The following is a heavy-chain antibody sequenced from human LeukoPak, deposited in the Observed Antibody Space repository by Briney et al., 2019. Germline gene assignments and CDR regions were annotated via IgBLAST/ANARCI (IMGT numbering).Heavy chain of an antibody. V-gene: IGHV1-46*01. J-gene: IGHJ6*03. CDR3: ASGYCSGGSCYDYMDV. Sequence: ASVKVSCKASGYTFTSYYMHWVRQAPGQGLEWMGIINPSGGSTSYAQKFQGRVTMTRDTSTSTAYMELRSLRSDDTAVYYCASGYCSGGSCYDYMDVWGKGTTVTVSS. CDR1: GYTFTSYY. CDR2: INPSGGST. D-gene: IGHD2-15*01.